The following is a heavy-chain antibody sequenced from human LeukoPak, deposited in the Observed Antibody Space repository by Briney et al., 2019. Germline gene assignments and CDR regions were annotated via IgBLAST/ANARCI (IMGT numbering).Heavy chain of an antibody. Sequence: SETLSLTCTVSGVSISSYYWSWIRQPPGKGLEWIGYIYYSGSTNYNPSLKSRVTISVDTSKNQFSLKLSSVTAADTAVYYCARDQVDYYGSGSYYSHWLDPWGQGTLVTVSS. CDR1: GVSISSYY. CDR2: IYYSGST. D-gene: IGHD3-10*01. V-gene: IGHV4-59*01. J-gene: IGHJ5*02. CDR3: ARDQVDYYGSGSYYSHWLDP.